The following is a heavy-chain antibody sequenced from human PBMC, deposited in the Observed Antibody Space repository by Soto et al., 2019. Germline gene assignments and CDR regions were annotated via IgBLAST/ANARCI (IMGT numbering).Heavy chain of an antibody. CDR2: IHSSGAT. CDR1: GFIVSSHY. J-gene: IGHJ4*02. Sequence: EVRLVESGGGLIQTGGSLRLSCAASGFIVSSHYMCWVRQAPGKGLEWVSVIHSSGATMYAESVRGRFTISRDNSQSTLHLQMNSLRADDTAVYYCAREARDSSGYNNIDYWGQGTLVTVSS. D-gene: IGHD3-22*01. V-gene: IGHV3-53*01. CDR3: AREARDSSGYNNIDY.